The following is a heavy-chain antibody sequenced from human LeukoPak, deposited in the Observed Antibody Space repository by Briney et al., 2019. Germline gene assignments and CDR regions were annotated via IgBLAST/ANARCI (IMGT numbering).Heavy chain of an antibody. Sequence: GGSLRLSCSAAGFTFGSYAMHWVRQAQGKGLEYVSAISSNGGSTYYADSVKGRFTISRDNSKNTLYLQMSSLRAEDTAVYYCVKAGASSSWEVYYYYYGMDVWGQGTTVTVSS. J-gene: IGHJ6*02. CDR3: VKAGASSSWEVYYYYYGMDV. CDR2: ISSNGGST. D-gene: IGHD6-13*01. CDR1: GFTFGSYA. V-gene: IGHV3-64D*09.